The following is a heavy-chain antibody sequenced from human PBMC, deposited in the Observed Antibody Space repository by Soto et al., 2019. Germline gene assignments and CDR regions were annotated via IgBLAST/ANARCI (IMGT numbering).Heavy chain of an antibody. CDR2: IVPIYRTA. V-gene: IGHV1-69*13. Sequence: SLKVSCKTYGVTFSGDRISCVRQSRFQQIEWVGGIVPIYRTADYAQKFQGRVTITADESARTAYMELRGLKSQDTAVYFCASYGDVCSGADCHRHLNYWGQGTLVTVSS. CDR1: GVTFSGDR. CDR3: ASYGDVCSGADCHRHLNY. D-gene: IGHD3-10*02. J-gene: IGHJ4*02.